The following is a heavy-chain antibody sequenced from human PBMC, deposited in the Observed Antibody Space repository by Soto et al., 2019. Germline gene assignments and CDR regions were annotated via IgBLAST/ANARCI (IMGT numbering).Heavy chain of an antibody. CDR1: GGSFSGYY. Sequence: QVQLQQWGAGPLRPLETLSLTCGVSGGSFSGYYWAWIRQSPGKGLEWIGEINDRGSINYNPSLKSRVSISVETSKNHYSLTLRSVTAADTAVYYCARESHDILTGPPWVWYFDLWGRGTLVTVSS. V-gene: IGHV4-34*01. CDR2: INDRGSI. CDR3: ARESHDILTGPPWVWYFDL. J-gene: IGHJ2*01. D-gene: IGHD3-9*01.